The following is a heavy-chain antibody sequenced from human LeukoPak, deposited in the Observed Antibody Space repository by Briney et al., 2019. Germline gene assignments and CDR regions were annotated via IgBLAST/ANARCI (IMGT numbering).Heavy chain of an antibody. CDR2: IYYSGST. V-gene: IGHV4-59*08. CDR1: GGSISSYY. CDR3: ARLDGSSWYWFDP. J-gene: IGHJ5*02. Sequence: SETLSLTCTVSGGSISSYYWSWIRQPPAKGLQWIGYIYYSGSTNYNPSLKSRVTISVDTSKNQFSLKLSSVTAADTAVYYCARLDGSSWYWFDPWGQGTLVTVSS. D-gene: IGHD6-13*01.